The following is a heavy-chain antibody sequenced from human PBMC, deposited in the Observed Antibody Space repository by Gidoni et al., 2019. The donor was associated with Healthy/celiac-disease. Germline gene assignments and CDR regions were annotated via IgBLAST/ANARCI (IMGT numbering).Heavy chain of an antibody. D-gene: IGHD1-26*01. J-gene: IGHJ4*02. V-gene: IGHV4-34*01. CDR2: INHSGST. CDR1: GGSFSGYY. CDR3: ARARRAIAGATLYYFDY. Sequence: QVQLQQWGAGLLKPSETLSLTCAVYGGSFSGYYWSWSRQPPGKGLEWIGEINHSGSTNYNPSLKSRVTISVDTSKNQFSLKLSSVTAADTAVYYCARARRAIAGATLYYFDYWGQGTLVTVSS.